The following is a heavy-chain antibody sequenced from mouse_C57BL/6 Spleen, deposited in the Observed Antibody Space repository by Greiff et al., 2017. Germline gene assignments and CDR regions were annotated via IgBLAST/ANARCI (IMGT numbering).Heavy chain of an antibody. D-gene: IGHD2-1*01. Sequence: QVQLQQSGAELVRPGASVTLSCKASGYTFTDYEMHWVKQTPVHGLEWIGAIDPETGGTAYNQKFKGKAILAADKSSSTAYMELRSLTSEDAAVYYCTRIYYGNPWFADWGQGTLVTVSA. CDR1: GYTFTDYE. J-gene: IGHJ3*01. CDR2: IDPETGGT. CDR3: TRIYYGNPWFAD. V-gene: IGHV1-15*01.